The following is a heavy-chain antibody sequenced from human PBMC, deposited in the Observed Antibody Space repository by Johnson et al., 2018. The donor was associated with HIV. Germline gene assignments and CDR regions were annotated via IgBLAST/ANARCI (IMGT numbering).Heavy chain of an antibody. D-gene: IGHD7-27*01. CDR1: GFSFSDYG. J-gene: IGHJ3*01. Sequence: QVRLVESGGGAVQPGGSLRLYCAASGFSFSDYGMHWVRQAPGKGLEWVAFIRYDGSSNFYPDSVKGRFTISRDNYKNTLYLQMNNLGPEDTAVYYCARDTPAWGLLPPIGAFDVWGQGTMVTVSS. CDR2: IRYDGSSN. CDR3: ARDTPAWGLLPPIGAFDV. V-gene: IGHV3-30*02.